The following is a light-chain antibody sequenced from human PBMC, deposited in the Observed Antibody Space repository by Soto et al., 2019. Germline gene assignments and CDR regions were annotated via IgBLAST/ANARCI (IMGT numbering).Light chain of an antibody. Sequence: DIQMTQSPSTLSASVGDRVTITRRASQSIGSWLAWYQQKPGKAPKLLIYKASSLESGVPSRFSGSGSGTELTLTSSSLQPYDFASYYCQQYNIYWTFGQGTKVEIK. CDR1: QSIGSW. V-gene: IGKV1-5*03. CDR2: KAS. J-gene: IGKJ1*01. CDR3: QQYNIYWT.